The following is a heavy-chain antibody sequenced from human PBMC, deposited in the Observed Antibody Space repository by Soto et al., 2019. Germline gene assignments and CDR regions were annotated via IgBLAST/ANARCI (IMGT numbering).Heavy chain of an antibody. J-gene: IGHJ3*02. CDR1: GYTFSSYA. D-gene: IGHD3-22*01. CDR3: AREDYYDSSGYSAPDAFDI. V-gene: IGHV1-69*13. CDR2: IIPIFGTA. Sequence: SVQVSCKTAGYTFSSYAISWVRQAPGQGIEWMGGIIPIFGTANYAQKFQGRVTITADESTSTAYMELSSLRSEDTAVYYCAREDYYDSSGYSAPDAFDIWGQGTMVTVSS.